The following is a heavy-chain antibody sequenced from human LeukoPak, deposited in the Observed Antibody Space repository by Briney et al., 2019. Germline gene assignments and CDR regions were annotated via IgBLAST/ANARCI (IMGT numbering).Heavy chain of an antibody. D-gene: IGHD1-26*01. V-gene: IGHV3-30*04. J-gene: IGHJ4*02. CDR1: GFTFSTYG. Sequence: GGSLRLSCAASGFTFSTYGVHWVRQAPGKGLEWVAVISSDGGNKYYVDSVRGRFTISRDNSKNTLYLQMNSLRAEDTAVYYCAKDRGKGGSYAIDYWGQGTLVTVSS. CDR2: ISSDGGNK. CDR3: AKDRGKGGSYAIDY.